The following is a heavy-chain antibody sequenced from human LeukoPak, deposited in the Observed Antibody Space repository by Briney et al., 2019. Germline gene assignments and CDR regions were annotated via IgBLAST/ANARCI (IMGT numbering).Heavy chain of an antibody. CDR3: ARGRAVTGSTVIDY. V-gene: IGHV3-30-3*01. CDR1: GFIFSNYA. D-gene: IGHD6-19*01. J-gene: IGHJ4*02. Sequence: QPGGSLRLSCAASGFIFSNYAMSWVRRAPGKALEWVATISSDGGNRYYSDSVKGRFTISRDNSKNTLYLQMNSLRPEDTAVFHCARGRAVTGSTVIDYWGQGTLVTVSS. CDR2: ISSDGGNR.